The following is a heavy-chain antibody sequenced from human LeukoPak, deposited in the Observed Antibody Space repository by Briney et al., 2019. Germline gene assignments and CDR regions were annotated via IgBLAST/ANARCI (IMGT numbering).Heavy chain of an antibody. J-gene: IGHJ3*01. CDR3: AKDLALAGTGGGFDV. Sequence: GGSLRLSCAASGFTFTTYAINWVRQAPGKGLEWVSGISGGGDKASYADSVNGRLTISRDNSNNTVSLQMSSLRAEDTALYYCAKDLALAGTGGGFDVWGQGTRVADSS. CDR2: ISGGGDKA. D-gene: IGHD6-19*01. CDR1: GFTFTTYA. V-gene: IGHV3-23*01.